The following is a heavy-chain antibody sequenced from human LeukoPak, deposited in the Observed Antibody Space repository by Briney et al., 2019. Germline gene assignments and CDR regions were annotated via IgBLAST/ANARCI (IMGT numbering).Heavy chain of an antibody. D-gene: IGHD2/OR15-2a*01. J-gene: IGHJ1*01. V-gene: IGHV3-23*01. CDR2: ISGSGSST. Sequence: PGGSLRLSCAASGFTFNSYAMTWVRQAPGKGLEWVSGISGSGSSTYYADSVKGRFTISRDNSKNTLYLQMNSLGAKDTAVYYCAKSHTSTADEYFHYWGQGTLVTVSS. CDR1: GFTFNSYA. CDR3: AKSHTSTADEYFHY.